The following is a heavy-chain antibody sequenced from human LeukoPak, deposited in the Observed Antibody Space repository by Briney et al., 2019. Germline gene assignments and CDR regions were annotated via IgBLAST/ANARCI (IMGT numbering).Heavy chain of an antibody. V-gene: IGHV4-59*01. Sequence: SETLSLTCTVSGGSISSYYWNWIRQSPGKGLEWIGCFYYSGSTNYNPSLKSRVTISVDTSKNQFSLKLSSVTAADTAVYYCAGGRGRVGATIDWGQGTLVTVSS. CDR1: GGSISSYY. CDR3: AGGRGRVGATID. D-gene: IGHD1-26*01. CDR2: FYYSGST. J-gene: IGHJ4*02.